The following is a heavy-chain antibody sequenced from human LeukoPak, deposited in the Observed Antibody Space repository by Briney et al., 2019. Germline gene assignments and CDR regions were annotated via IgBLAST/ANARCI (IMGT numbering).Heavy chain of an antibody. D-gene: IGHD3-22*01. V-gene: IGHV4-59*01. Sequence: SETLSLTCTVSGGSISSYYWSWIRQPPGKGLEWIGYIYYSGSTNYNPSLKSRVTISVHTSKNQFSLKLSSVTAADTAVYYCARGTLYYYDSSGYYLGYYYYYGMDVWGQGTTVTVSS. CDR2: IYYSGST. CDR3: ARGTLYYYDSSGYYLGYYYYYGMDV. J-gene: IGHJ6*02. CDR1: GGSISSYY.